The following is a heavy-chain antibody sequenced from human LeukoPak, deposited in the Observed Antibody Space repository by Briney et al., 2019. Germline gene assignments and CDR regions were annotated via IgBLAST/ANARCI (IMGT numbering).Heavy chain of an antibody. V-gene: IGHV4-4*02. CDR1: GGSISSGNW. D-gene: IGHD3-16*01. Sequence: PSETLSLTCAVSGGSISSGNWWNWVRQPPGKGLEWIGDIHHSGRINYNPSLKSRVTMLVDKSKNQFSLELRSVTAADTAVYFCARAALWPRRCFDSWGQGTLVTVSS. J-gene: IGHJ4*02. CDR3: ARAALWPRRCFDS. CDR2: IHHSGRI.